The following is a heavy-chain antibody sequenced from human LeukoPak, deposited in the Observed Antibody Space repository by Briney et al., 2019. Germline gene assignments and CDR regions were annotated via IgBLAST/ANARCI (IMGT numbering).Heavy chain of an antibody. V-gene: IGHV3-30*03. CDR2: ISFDGSNE. Sequence: GGSLRLSCAASGFTFSSYSMSWVRQAPGKGLEWVAVISFDGSNEYSADSVKGRFTISRDNSKNTLYLQMNSLRAEDTAVYYCARTAVGLQYFDYFHHWGQGTLVTVSS. D-gene: IGHD3-9*01. J-gene: IGHJ4*02. CDR3: ARTAVGLQYFDYFHH. CDR1: GFTFSSYS.